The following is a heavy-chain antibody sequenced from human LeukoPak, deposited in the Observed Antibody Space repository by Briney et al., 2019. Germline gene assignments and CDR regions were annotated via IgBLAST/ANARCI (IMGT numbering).Heavy chain of an antibody. Sequence: GGSLRLSCTTSGFTFGDYPMSWVRQAPGKGLEWVGFIRSKAYSGTTEYAASVKGRFTISRDESKSIAYLQMNSLKTEDTAVYYCTRVHYDRMEPFDSWGQGTLVTVSS. CDR3: TRVHYDRMEPFDS. CDR2: IRSKAYSGTT. J-gene: IGHJ4*02. CDR1: GFTFGDYP. D-gene: IGHD3-3*01. V-gene: IGHV3-49*04.